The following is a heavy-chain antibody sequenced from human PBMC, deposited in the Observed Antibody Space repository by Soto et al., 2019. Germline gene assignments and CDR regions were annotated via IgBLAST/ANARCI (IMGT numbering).Heavy chain of an antibody. CDR3: ARGTPSPLIVRSSRGPWFDP. D-gene: IGHD1-26*01. V-gene: IGHV4-59*08. CDR2: MYYGGRT. J-gene: IGHJ5*02. Sequence: SETLSLTCTVSGGSISSYYWSWIRQPPGKGLEWIGYMYYGGRTNYNPSLKSRVTISVDTSKMQVSLKLSSVTAADTAVYFCARGTPSPLIVRSSRGPWFDPSGQGTLVTVS. CDR1: GGSISSYY.